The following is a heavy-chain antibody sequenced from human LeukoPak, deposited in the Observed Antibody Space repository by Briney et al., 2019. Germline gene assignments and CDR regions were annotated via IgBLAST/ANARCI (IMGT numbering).Heavy chain of an antibody. V-gene: IGHV3-33*06. CDR1: GFSFSTYG. J-gene: IGHJ4*02. D-gene: IGHD6-6*01. CDR3: AKDRETYEYTFDY. Sequence: PGGSLRLSCAASGFSFSTYGIHWVRQAPGKGLEWVAVMWYDGSKDYYVDSVKGRFTISRDTSKNTLYLQMNNLRAEDTAVYYCAKDRETYEYTFDYWGQGTLVTVSS. CDR2: MWYDGSKD.